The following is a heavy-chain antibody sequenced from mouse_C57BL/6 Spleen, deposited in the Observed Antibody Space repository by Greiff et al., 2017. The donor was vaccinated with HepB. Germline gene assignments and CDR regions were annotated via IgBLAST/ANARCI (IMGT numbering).Heavy chain of an antibody. V-gene: IGHV1-50*01. Sequence: QVQLQQPGAELVKPGASVKLSCKASGYTFTSYWMQWVKQRPGQGLEWIGEIDPSDSYTNYNQKFKGKATLTVDTSSSTAYMQLSSLTSEDSAVYYCARGDGYLWGQGTSVTVSS. CDR2: IDPSDSYT. CDR1: GYTFTSYW. CDR3: ARGDGYL. D-gene: IGHD5-1*01. J-gene: IGHJ4*01.